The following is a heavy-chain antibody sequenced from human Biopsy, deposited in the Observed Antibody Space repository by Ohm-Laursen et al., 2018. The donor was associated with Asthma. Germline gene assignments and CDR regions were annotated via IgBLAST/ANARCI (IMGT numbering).Heavy chain of an antibody. Sequence: SLRLSCAASGFTFSNYGMHWVRQAPGKGLEWVSSISASGVRTFYADSVKGCFTVSRDSSRNTLYLQLSTLRVEDTAVYFCAKITTDRQKANNWFDPWGQGTLVTVSS. CDR3: AKITTDRQKANNWFDP. CDR1: GFTFSNYG. D-gene: IGHD3-22*01. V-gene: IGHV3-23*01. CDR2: ISASGVRT. J-gene: IGHJ5*02.